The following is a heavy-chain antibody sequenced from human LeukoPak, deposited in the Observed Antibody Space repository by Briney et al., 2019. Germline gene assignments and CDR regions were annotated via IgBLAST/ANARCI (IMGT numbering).Heavy chain of an antibody. Sequence: SETLSLTCAVYGGSFSGYYWSWIRQPPGKGLEWIGEINHSGSTNYNPSLKSRVTISVDTSKNQFSLKLSSVTAADTAVYYCASRGYDSPFDYWGQGTLVTVSS. D-gene: IGHD2-2*01. CDR1: GGSFSGYY. V-gene: IGHV4-34*01. CDR3: ASRGYDSPFDY. CDR2: INHSGST. J-gene: IGHJ4*02.